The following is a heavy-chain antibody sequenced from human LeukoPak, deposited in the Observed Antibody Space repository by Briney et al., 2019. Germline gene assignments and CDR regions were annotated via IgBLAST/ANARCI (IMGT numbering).Heavy chain of an antibody. CDR1: GGSISSYY. CDR3: ARQVGDGYNPYYFDY. V-gene: IGHV4-59*08. J-gene: IGHJ4*02. D-gene: IGHD5-24*01. CDR2: IYYGGST. Sequence: PSETLSLTCTVSGGSISSYYWSWIRQPPGKGLEWIGYIYYGGSTNYNPSLKSRVTISVDRSKNQFSLKLSSVTAADTAVYYCARQVGDGYNPYYFDYWGQGTLVTVSS.